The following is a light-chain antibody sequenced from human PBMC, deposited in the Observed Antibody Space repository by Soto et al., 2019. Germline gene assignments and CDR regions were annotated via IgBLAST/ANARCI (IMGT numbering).Light chain of an antibody. CDR3: QQYSSSRT. CDR1: QSVSSSY. Sequence: EIVLTQSPGTLSLSPGERATLSCRASQSVSSSYLAWYQQKPGQAPRLLIYGTSSRATGIPDRFSGSGSGTDFTLTISGLEPEDFAVYYCQQYSSSRTFGQGTKVEIK. CDR2: GTS. J-gene: IGKJ1*01. V-gene: IGKV3-20*01.